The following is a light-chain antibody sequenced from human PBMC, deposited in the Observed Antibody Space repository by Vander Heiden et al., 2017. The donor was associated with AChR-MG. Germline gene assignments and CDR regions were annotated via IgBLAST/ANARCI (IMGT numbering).Light chain of an antibody. CDR2: RTN. J-gene: IGLJ2*01. CDR3: VLYMGSGIWV. Sequence: QTVLTQEPSLSVSPGGTVTLPCGLSSGSVSTTYYPSWYQQTPGQAPRTLIYRTNSRSSGVPDRLSGSILGNKAALTITAAQADDESDYYCVLYMGSGIWVFGGGTKLTVL. CDR1: SGSVSTTYY. V-gene: IGLV8-61*01.